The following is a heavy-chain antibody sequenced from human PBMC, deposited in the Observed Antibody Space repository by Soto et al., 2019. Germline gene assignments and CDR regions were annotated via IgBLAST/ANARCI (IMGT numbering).Heavy chain of an antibody. J-gene: IGHJ6*02. Sequence: SETLSLTCTVSVGSISSSSYYWGWIRRPPGKGLEWIGSIYYSGSTYYNPSLKSRVTISVDTSKNQFSLKLSSVTAADTAVYYCASLRRTYYDILTGYKGPMDVWGQGTTVTVSS. V-gene: IGHV4-39*01. D-gene: IGHD3-9*01. CDR2: IYYSGST. CDR3: ASLRRTYYDILTGYKGPMDV. CDR1: VGSISSSSYY.